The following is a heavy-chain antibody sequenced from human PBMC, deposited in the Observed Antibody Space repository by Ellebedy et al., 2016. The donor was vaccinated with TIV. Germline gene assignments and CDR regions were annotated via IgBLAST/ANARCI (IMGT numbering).Heavy chain of an antibody. CDR3: ARAGEKWELNY. V-gene: IGHV3-30-3*01. CDR2: ISSDGNNK. D-gene: IGHD1-26*01. Sequence: GGSLRLSCAASGFSFRSYWMTWVRQAPGKGLEWVAVISSDGNNKDFAASVKGRSTMSRDSSKGTVFLQVNSLRPEDTAVYYCARAGEKWELNYWGQGALVTVSS. J-gene: IGHJ4*02. CDR1: GFSFRSYW.